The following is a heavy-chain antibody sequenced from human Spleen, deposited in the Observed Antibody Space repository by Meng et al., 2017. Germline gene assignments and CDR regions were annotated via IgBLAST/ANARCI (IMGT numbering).Heavy chain of an antibody. D-gene: IGHD2-15*01. Sequence: SETLSLTCTVSGYSISSGYYWGWIRQPPGKGLEWIGSIYHSGSTYYNPSLKSRVTISVDTSKNQFSLKLSSVTAADTAVYYCARGSWDTQGVDYWGQGTLVTVSS. CDR1: GYSISSGYY. V-gene: IGHV4-38-2*02. CDR2: IYHSGST. CDR3: ARGSWDTQGVDY. J-gene: IGHJ4*02.